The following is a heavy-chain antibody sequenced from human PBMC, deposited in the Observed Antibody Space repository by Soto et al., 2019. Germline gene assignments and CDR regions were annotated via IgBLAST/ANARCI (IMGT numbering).Heavy chain of an antibody. D-gene: IGHD3-9*01. CDR2: INHSGST. Sequence: LYGTSADHGGPRSVYNRSWIRQPPGKGLEWSGEINHSGSTNYNPSLKSRVTISVNTSKTQFSLKLSSVTAADTAGYYFARGPDILTGNYKSGWFDPGGQGTRVTVSS. CDR1: GGPRSVYN. V-gene: IGHV4-34*01. CDR3: ARGPDILTGNYKSGWFDP. J-gene: IGHJ5*02.